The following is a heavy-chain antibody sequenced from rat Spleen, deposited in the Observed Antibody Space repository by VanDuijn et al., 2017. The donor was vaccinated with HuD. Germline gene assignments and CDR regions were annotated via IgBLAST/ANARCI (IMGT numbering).Heavy chain of an antibody. D-gene: IGHD1-8*01. Sequence: EVQLVESDGGLVQPGRSLKLSCAASGFTFSDYRMNWIRQVPGKGLEWVASISVGSSFIYYAETLKGRFTISRDNAKDTLSLQMTGLRSEDTALYYCARRDYSSYGGYFDYWGQGVMVTVSS. J-gene: IGHJ2*01. V-gene: IGHV5-34*01. CDR3: ARRDYSSYGGYFDY. CDR2: ISVGSSFI. CDR1: GFTFSDYR.